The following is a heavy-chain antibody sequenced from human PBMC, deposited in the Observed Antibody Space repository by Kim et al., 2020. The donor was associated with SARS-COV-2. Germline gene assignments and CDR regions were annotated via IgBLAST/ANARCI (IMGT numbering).Heavy chain of an antibody. V-gene: IGHV3-30-3*01. CDR2: ISEDGSTT. CDR3: ARKGGHYCTGTPCLDDFDY. CDR1: GFTFRTYP. D-gene: IGHD2-8*02. Sequence: GGSLRLSCAASGFTFRTYPIHWVRQPPGKGPEWVAVISEDGSTTYYTDSVRGRFTVSRDNSKNKLYLQMNSLRADDTATYHCARKGGHYCTGTPCLDDFDYRGQGTLVTVSS. J-gene: IGHJ4*02.